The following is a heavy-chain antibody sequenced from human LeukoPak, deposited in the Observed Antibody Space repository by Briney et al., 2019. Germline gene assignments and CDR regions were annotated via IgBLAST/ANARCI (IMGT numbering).Heavy chain of an antibody. J-gene: IGHJ6*02. Sequence: ASVKVSCKASGYTFTSYGISWVRQAPGQGLEWMGWINAGNGNTKYSQKFQGRVTITRDTSASTAYMELSSLRSEDTAVYYCARDSALMKRAPYYYYGMDVWGQGTTVTVSS. CDR1: GYTFTSYG. D-gene: IGHD3-16*01. V-gene: IGHV1-3*01. CDR2: INAGNGNT. CDR3: ARDSALMKRAPYYYYGMDV.